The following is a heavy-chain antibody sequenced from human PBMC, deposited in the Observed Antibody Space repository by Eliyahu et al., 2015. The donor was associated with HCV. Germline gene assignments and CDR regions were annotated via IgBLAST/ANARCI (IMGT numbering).Heavy chain of an antibody. V-gene: IGHV4-61*02. CDR2: IYTSGST. J-gene: IGHJ5*02. Sequence: QVQLQESGPGLVKPSQTLSLTCTVSGGSISSGSYYWSWIRQPAGKGLEWIGRIYTSGSTNYXPXLKSRVTISVDTSKNQFSLKLSSVTAADTAVYYCARGGFPSYSNYEARADPWGQGTLVTVSS. CDR3: ARGGFPSYSNYEARADP. D-gene: IGHD4-11*01. CDR1: GGSISSGSYY.